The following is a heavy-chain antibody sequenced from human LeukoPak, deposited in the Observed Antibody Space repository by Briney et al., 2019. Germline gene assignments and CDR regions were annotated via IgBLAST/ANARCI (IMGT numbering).Heavy chain of an antibody. D-gene: IGHD4-17*01. V-gene: IGHV4-30-2*01. Sequence: YIYHSGSTYYNPSLKSRVTISVDRSKNQFSLKLSSVTAADTAVYYCARGNDYGDFYFDYWGQGTLVTVSS. CDR3: ARGNDYGDFYFDY. J-gene: IGHJ4*02. CDR2: IYHSGST.